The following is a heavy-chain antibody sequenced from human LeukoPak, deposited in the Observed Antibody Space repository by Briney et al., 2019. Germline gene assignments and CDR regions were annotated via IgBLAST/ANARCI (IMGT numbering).Heavy chain of an antibody. D-gene: IGHD3-16*01. CDR3: ARGVVSGRFGDYYYYMDV. V-gene: IGHV4-34*01. J-gene: IGHJ6*03. Sequence: SETLSPTCAVYGGSFSGHYRTGLRQPPGKGLQWIGEVNDRGSTNYNPSLKSRLTISKDKSKKQFSLRLPSVTAADTAVYYCARGVVSGRFGDYYYYMDVWGKGTTVTVSS. CDR1: GGSFSGHY. CDR2: VNDRGST.